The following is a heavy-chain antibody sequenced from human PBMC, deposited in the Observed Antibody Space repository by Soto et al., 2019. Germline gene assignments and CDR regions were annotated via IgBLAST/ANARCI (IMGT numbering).Heavy chain of an antibody. J-gene: IGHJ4*02. CDR3: AKGSGTYYYFEY. Sequence: GGSLRLSCAASGFTFTSYAMSWVRQAPGKGLEWVSLIGTSGGDTYYADSVRGRFTISRDNSKNTLYLQMNSLRAEDTAVYYCAKGSGTYYYFEYWGQGTLVTVSS. CDR2: IGTSGGDT. CDR1: GFTFTSYA. V-gene: IGHV3-23*01. D-gene: IGHD3-10*01.